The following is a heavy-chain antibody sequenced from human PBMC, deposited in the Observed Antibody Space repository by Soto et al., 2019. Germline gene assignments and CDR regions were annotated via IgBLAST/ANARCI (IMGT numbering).Heavy chain of an antibody. J-gene: IGHJ4*01. CDR3: ARDRQNYGSFDY. CDR2: INSYNGVT. Sequence: ASVKLSCKASGDGYTSYGISWVRQAPGQGLEWMGWINSYNGVTNDAQSFQGRVTMTTDPSTSTVYMELRTLRSDDTAVYYCARDRQNYGSFDYWGHGTLVTVSS. V-gene: IGHV1-18*01. D-gene: IGHD4-17*01. CDR1: GDGYTSYG.